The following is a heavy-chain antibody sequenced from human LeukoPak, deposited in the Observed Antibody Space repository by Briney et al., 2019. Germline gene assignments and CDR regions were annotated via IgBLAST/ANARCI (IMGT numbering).Heavy chain of an antibody. V-gene: IGHV4-34*01. D-gene: IGHD6-19*01. CDR2: INHSGST. CDR3: ARGLGSGWYFDL. J-gene: IGHJ2*01. CDR1: GGSFSGYY. Sequence: SETLSLTCAVYGGSFSGYYWSWIRQPPGKGLEWIGEINHSGSTNYNPSLKSRVTISVDTSKSQFSLKLSSVTAADTAVYYCARGLGSGWYFDLWGRGTLVTVSS.